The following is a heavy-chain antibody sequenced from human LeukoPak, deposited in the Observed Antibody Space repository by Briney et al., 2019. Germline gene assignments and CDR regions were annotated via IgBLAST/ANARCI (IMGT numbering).Heavy chain of an antibody. CDR3: AGNYDYVWGRLD. CDR1: GGTFSRYA. Sequence: ASVKVSCKASGGTFSRYAISWVRQAPGQGLEWMGRIIPIFGTANYAQKFQGRVTITTDESTSTAYMELSSLRSEDTAVYYCAGNYDYVWGRLDWGQGTLVTVSS. J-gene: IGHJ4*02. CDR2: IIPIFGTA. V-gene: IGHV1-69*05. D-gene: IGHD3-16*01.